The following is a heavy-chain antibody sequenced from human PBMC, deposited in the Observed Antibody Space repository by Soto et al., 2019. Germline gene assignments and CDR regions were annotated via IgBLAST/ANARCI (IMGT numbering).Heavy chain of an antibody. D-gene: IGHD6-19*01. CDR3: AWRLDM. J-gene: IGHJ3*01. V-gene: IGHV3-15*01. Sequence: EVQLVESGGGLVKPGGSLRLSCAASGFTFKDAWMSWVRQAPGKGLEWVGHVKSTDTGGTTDYAAPVQGRFSISKDDSEDTLYLQMNSLKTEDTAMYFCAWRLDMWGQGTGVIVSS. CDR2: VKSTDTGGTT. CDR1: GFTFKDAW.